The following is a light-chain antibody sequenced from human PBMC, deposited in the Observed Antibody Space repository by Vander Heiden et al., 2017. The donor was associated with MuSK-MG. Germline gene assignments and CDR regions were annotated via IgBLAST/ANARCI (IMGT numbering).Light chain of an antibody. J-gene: IGKJ5*01. Sequence: IVLTQSPGTLSLSPGESVTLSCRASESVISSYLAWYQQKPGQAPRLLIYGAANRATGIANRFSGRGSGTDFSLTISRLELDDFAMYYCQQYGGTSFTFGQGTRLEIK. CDR1: ESVISSY. CDR2: GAA. CDR3: QQYGGTSFT. V-gene: IGKV3-20*01.